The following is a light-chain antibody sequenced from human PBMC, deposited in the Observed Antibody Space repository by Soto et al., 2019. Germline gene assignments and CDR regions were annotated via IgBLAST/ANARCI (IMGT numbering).Light chain of an antibody. V-gene: IGKV3-11*01. CDR1: QAVNTR. J-gene: IGKJ1*01. CDR2: PTS. CDR3: HQRQSWPRT. Sequence: EIGLTQSPGTLSLSPGERGTLSCRASQAVNTRLAWYQHKPGQAPRLLIYPTSNRAAGIPARFSGSGSGTDFTLTISDVEPEDFAVYYCHQRQSWPRTFGQGTKVDI.